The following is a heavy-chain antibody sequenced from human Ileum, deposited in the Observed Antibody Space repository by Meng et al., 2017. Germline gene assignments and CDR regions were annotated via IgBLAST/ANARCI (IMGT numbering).Heavy chain of an antibody. D-gene: IGHD3-10*01. CDR3: ARGGHYYGNF. J-gene: IGHJ4*02. V-gene: IGHV3-7*01. CDR1: GFTFSSYW. CDR2: IKEDGTEK. Sequence: GESLKISCAASGFTFSSYWMSWVRQAPGKGLEWVANIKEDGTEKNYVDSVKGRFTVSRDNAKNSLYLQMNSLRVEDTAVYYCARGGHYYGNFWDQGTLVTVSS.